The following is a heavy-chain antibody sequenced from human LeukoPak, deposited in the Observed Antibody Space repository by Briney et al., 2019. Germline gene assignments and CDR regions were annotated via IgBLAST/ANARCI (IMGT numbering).Heavy chain of an antibody. J-gene: IGHJ5*02. CDR2: IIPILGIA. CDR1: GCTFTSYA. D-gene: IGHD3-10*01. Sequence: ASVKVSCKASGCTFTSYAISWVRQAPGQGREWMGGIIPILGIANNAQKFQGRVTITEDKFTSTAYMELSSLRFEDTAVYYCARALGSGSYLVSGWFDPWGQGTLVTVSS. CDR3: ARALGSGSYLVSGWFDP. V-gene: IGHV1-69*10.